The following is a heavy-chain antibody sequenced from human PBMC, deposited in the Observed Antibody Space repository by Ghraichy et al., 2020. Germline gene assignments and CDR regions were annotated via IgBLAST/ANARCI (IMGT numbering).Heavy chain of an antibody. CDR2: IYYSGST. V-gene: IGHV4-59*08. CDR3: ARRLELQLHNWFDP. Sequence: SETLSLTCTVSGGSISSYYWSWIRQPPGKGLEWIGYIYYSGSTNYNPSLKSRVTISVDTSKNQFSLKLSSVTAADTAVYYCARRLELQLHNWFDPWGQGTLVTVSS. CDR1: GGSISSYY. D-gene: IGHD1-7*01. J-gene: IGHJ5*02.